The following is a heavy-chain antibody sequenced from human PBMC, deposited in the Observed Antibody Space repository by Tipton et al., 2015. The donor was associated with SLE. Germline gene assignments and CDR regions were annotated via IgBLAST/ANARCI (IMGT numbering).Heavy chain of an antibody. J-gene: IGHJ3*02. CDR3: ARDYDFWSGCGAFDI. CDR2: IKLDGSEK. Sequence: SLRLSCAASGFTFSAYWMNWVRQAPGKGLEWVANIKLDGSEKHYVDSVKGRFTISRDNAKNSLYLQMNSLRAEDTAVYYCARDYDFWSGCGAFDIWGQGTMVTVSS. D-gene: IGHD3-3*01. V-gene: IGHV3-7*01. CDR1: GFTFSAYW.